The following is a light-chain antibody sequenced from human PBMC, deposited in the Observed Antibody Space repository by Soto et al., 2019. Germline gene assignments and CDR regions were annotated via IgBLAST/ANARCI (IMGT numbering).Light chain of an antibody. CDR1: SSDIGGYDY. J-gene: IGLJ2*01. V-gene: IGLV2-14*01. CDR3: GSYTSSSTLI. CDR2: DVS. Sequence: QSALTQSASVSGSPGQSITISCAGTSSDIGGYDYVSWYQQHPGKAPKLMIYDVSNRPSGVSRRFSGSKSGNTASLTTSGLHAEDAADYYCGSYTSSSTLIFGGGTKLTVL.